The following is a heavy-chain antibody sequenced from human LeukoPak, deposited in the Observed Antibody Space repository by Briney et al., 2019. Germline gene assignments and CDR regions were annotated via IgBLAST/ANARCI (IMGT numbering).Heavy chain of an antibody. CDR3: ARLHYDFWSGYPYYYYYMDV. CDR2: IKQDGSEK. V-gene: IGHV3-7*01. J-gene: IGHJ6*03. D-gene: IGHD3-3*01. CDR1: GFTFSSDW. Sequence: GGSLRLSCAASGFTFSSDWMSWVLQDPGKGRVWVADIKQDGSEKYYVDSVKGRFTISRDNAKNSLYLQMNSLRAEDTAVYYCARLHYDFWSGYPYYYYYMDVWGKGTTVTVSS.